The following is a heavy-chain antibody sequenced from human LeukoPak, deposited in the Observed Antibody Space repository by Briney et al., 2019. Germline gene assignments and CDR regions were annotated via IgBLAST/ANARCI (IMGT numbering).Heavy chain of an antibody. D-gene: IGHD3-22*01. J-gene: IGHJ4*02. CDR2: IIPIFGTT. CDR3: ARGGEVNYYDTSGYYLYYY. V-gene: IGHV1-69*05. CDR1: GGTFSNYA. Sequence: ASVKVSCKASGGTFSNYAISWVRQAPGQGLEWMGRIIPIFGTTNYAQKFQGRVTITTDESTSTAYMELSSLRSEDTAVYYCARGGEVNYYDTSGYYLYYYWGQGTLVTVSS.